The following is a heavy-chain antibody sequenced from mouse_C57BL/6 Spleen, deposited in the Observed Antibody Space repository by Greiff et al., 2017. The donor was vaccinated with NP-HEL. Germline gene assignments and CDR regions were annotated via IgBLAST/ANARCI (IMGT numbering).Heavy chain of an antibody. V-gene: IGHV1-69*01. D-gene: IGHD1-1*01. CDR2: IDPSDSYT. CDR1: GYTFTSYW. J-gene: IGHJ3*01. Sequence: QVQLQQPGAELVMPGASVKLSCKASGYTFTSYWMHWVKQRPGQGLEWIGEIDPSDSYTNYNQKFKGKSTLTVDKSSSTAYMQLSSLTSEDSAVYYCARRYYGSSYGFAYWGQGTLVTVSA. CDR3: ARRYYGSSYGFAY.